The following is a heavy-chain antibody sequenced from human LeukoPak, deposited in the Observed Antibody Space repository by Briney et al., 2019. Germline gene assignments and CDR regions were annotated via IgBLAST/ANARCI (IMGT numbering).Heavy chain of an antibody. D-gene: IGHD6-19*01. Sequence: PGGSLRLSCAASGFTFSSYWMHWVRQAPGKGLVWVSRINSDGSSTSYADSVKGRFTISRDNAKNTLYLQMNSLRAEDTAVYYCVSSEWYAAFDIWGQGTIVTVSS. CDR1: GFTFSSYW. CDR3: VSSEWYAAFDI. J-gene: IGHJ3*02. V-gene: IGHV3-74*01. CDR2: INSDGSST.